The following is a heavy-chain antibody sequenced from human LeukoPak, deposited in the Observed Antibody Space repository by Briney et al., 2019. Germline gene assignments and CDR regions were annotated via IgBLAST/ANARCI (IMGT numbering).Heavy chain of an antibody. V-gene: IGHV1-2*02. J-gene: IGHJ4*02. CDR2: INPNSGGT. CDR1: GYTFTAYY. Sequence: GASVKVSCKASGYTFTAYYMHWVRQAPGQGLEWMGWINPNSGGTNYAQKFQGRVTMTRDTSISTAYMELSRLRSDDTAVYYCASARSEWELPSLDYWGQGTLVTVSS. D-gene: IGHD1-26*01. CDR3: ASARSEWELPSLDY.